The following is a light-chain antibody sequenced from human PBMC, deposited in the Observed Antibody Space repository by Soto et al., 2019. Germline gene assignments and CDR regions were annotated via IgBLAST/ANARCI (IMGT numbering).Light chain of an antibody. CDR1: QDIRSW. Sequence: EIQMTQSPSSVSASVGDRVTITCRASQDIRSWLAWYQQKPGKAPNLLIYAASTLRSGPPSRFSGSGSGTDFTTTISSLQAEDFAVYYCQQANTLPTFGHGTKVDIK. J-gene: IGKJ1*01. CDR2: AAS. V-gene: IGKV1-12*01. CDR3: QQANTLPT.